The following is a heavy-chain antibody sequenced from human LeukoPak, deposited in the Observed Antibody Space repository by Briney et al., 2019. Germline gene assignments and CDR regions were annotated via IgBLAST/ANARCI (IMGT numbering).Heavy chain of an antibody. CDR3: ASLVIFGVNTPFDH. Sequence: GGSPRLSCAASGFDFDNYWMTWVRQVPGKGLEWVANMNQDGSEQYYVDSVKGRFTISRDNGKDTLYLQMNSLRAEDTAVYFCASLVIFGVNTPFDHWGQGTLVTVSS. D-gene: IGHD3-3*01. CDR2: MNQDGSEQ. CDR1: GFDFDNYW. V-gene: IGHV3-7*03. J-gene: IGHJ4*02.